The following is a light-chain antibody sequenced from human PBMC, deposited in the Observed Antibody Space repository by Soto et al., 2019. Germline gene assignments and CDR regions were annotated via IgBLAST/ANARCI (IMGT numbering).Light chain of an antibody. Sequence: QSVLTQPASVSGSPGQSITISCTGTSSNVGSYIYVSWYQQHPGKAPKLMIYDVTSRPSGVSYRFSGSKSGNTASLTISGLQAEDQADYYCSSSTTSSSYVFGTGTKVTVL. CDR3: SSSTTSSSYV. V-gene: IGLV2-14*01. CDR1: SSNVGSYIY. CDR2: DVT. J-gene: IGLJ1*01.